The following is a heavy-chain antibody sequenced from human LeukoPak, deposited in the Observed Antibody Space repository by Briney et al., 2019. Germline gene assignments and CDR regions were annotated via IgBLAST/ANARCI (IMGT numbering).Heavy chain of an antibody. J-gene: IGHJ4*02. CDR1: GFTFSNYY. D-gene: IGHD2-2*01. V-gene: IGHV3-11*01. Sequence: GGSLRLSCAASGFTFSNYYMSWIRQAPGKGLEWVSYISSSGSTIYYADSVKGRFTISRDNAKNSLYLQMNSLRAEDTAVYYCARDHPGYCSSTSCYVFDYWGQGTLVTVSS. CDR2: ISSSGSTI. CDR3: ARDHPGYCSSTSCYVFDY.